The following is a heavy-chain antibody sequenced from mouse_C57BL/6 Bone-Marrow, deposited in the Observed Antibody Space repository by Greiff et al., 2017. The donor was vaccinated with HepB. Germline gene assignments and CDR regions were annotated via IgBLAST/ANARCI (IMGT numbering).Heavy chain of an antibody. D-gene: IGHD3-2*01. J-gene: IGHJ2*01. V-gene: IGHV14-4*01. CDR2: IDPENGDT. Sequence: VQLQQSGAELVRPGASVKLSCTASGFNIKDDYMHWVKQRPEQGLEWIGGIDPENGDTEYASKFQGKATITADTSANTAYLQLSSLTAEDTAVYYFCRQPLRPLWGQVTTLTVSS. CDR1: GFNIKDDY. CDR3: CRQPLRPL.